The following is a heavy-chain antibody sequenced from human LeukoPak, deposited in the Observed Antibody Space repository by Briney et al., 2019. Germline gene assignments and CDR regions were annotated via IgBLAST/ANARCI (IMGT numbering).Heavy chain of an antibody. V-gene: IGHV3-49*03. J-gene: IGHJ4*02. CDR1: GFTFGDYA. D-gene: IGHD1-1*01. CDR2: IRSKAYGETA. Sequence: PGGSLRLSCTASGFTFGDYAMSWIRQAPGKGVEWVGFIRSKAYGETADYAASVKGRFTISRDDSKAIAYLQMNSLKTEDTAVYHCTRDRGAYNLYDYWGQGTLVTVSS. CDR3: TRDRGAYNLYDY.